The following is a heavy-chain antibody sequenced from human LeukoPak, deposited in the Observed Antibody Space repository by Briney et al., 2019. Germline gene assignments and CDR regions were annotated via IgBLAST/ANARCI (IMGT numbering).Heavy chain of an antibody. D-gene: IGHD2-21*02. CDR1: GFNFSNYG. Sequence: PGGSLRLSCAASGFNFSNYGMHWVRQPPGKGLEWVAVIWYDGSNKYYADSVKGRFTISRDNSKDTLYVQMNSLRAEDTAMYHCTANFDFWGQGTLVTVSS. J-gene: IGHJ4*02. CDR2: IWYDGSNK. CDR3: TANFDF. V-gene: IGHV3-33*01.